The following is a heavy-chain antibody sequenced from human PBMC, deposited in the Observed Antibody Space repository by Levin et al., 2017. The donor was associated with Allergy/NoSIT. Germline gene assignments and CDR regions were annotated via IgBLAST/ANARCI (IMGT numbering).Heavy chain of an antibody. Sequence: QAGGSLRLSCAGSGFTLSNYWMHWVRQAPGKGLVLVSLIKSDGIGTGYADSVKGRFTISRDNAKSTLYLQMNSLRAEDTAVYFCVRDLPGSSAYWGQGTLVTVSS. CDR1: GFTLSNYW. J-gene: IGHJ4*02. V-gene: IGHV3-74*01. CDR2: IKSDGIGT. CDR3: VRDLPGSSAY. D-gene: IGHD6-25*01.